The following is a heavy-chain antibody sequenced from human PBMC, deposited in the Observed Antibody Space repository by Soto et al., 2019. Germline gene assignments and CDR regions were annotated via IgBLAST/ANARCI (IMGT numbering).Heavy chain of an antibody. CDR3: GLTTVYLMRRYYAFDI. V-gene: IGHV4-34*01. CDR2: IKRSGNT. CDR1: GGYFHDDY. J-gene: IGHJ3*02. D-gene: IGHD4-4*01. Sequence: QVQLQQWGAGLLKPSETLSLTCGVYGGYFHDDYWSWIRQSPGKGLEWIGEIKRSGNTYYNPSLGSXTXTXXDLSKNQFSLSLTSVTAADTAVYARGLTTVYLMRRYYAFDIWSQGTMVTVSS.